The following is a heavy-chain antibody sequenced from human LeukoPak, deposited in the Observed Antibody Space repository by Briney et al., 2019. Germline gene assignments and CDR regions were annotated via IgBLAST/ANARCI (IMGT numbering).Heavy chain of an antibody. CDR3: ARSRYSSSWYRPNGVFDP. CDR1: GNSLTIDY. D-gene: IGHD6-13*01. Sequence: ASVKVSCKASGNSLTIDYIHWVRQATGQGLEWMGWMNPNSGNTGYAQKFQGRVTMTRNTSISTAYMELSSLRSEDTAVYYCARSRYSSSWYRPNGVFDPWGQGTLVTVSS. J-gene: IGHJ5*02. V-gene: IGHV1-8*02. CDR2: MNPNSGNT.